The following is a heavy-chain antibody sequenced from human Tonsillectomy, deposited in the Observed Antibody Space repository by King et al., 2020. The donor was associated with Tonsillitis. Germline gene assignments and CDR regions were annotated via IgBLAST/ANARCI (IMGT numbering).Heavy chain of an antibody. CDR3: AKDGALWGSYYKGTAIAY. D-gene: IGHD1-26*01. Sequence: VQLVESGGGVVQPGGSLRLSCAASGFTFSSYGMHWVRQAPGKGLEWVAFIRYDGSNKYYADSVKGRFTISRDNSTNTLYRQMNSLRAEDTAVYYCAKDGALWGSYYKGTAIAYWGPGTLVTVSS. CDR1: GFTFSSYG. CDR2: IRYDGSNK. J-gene: IGHJ4*02. V-gene: IGHV3-30*02.